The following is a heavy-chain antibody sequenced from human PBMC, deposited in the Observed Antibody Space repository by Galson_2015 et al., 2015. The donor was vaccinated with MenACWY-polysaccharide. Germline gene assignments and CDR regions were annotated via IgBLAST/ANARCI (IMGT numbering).Heavy chain of an antibody. Sequence: SLRLSCAASGFTFSNAWMSWVRQAPGKGLEWVGRIKSKTDGGTTDYAAPVKGRFTISRDDSKNTLYLQMNSLKTEDTAVYYCTTVTESQGYYYGMDVWGQGTTVTVFS. CDR3: TTVTESQGYYYGMDV. CDR2: IKSKTDGGTT. V-gene: IGHV3-15*01. D-gene: IGHD1-14*01. CDR1: GFTFSNAW. J-gene: IGHJ6*02.